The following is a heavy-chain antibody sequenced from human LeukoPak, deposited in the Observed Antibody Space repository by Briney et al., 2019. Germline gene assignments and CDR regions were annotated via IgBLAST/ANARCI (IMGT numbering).Heavy chain of an antibody. Sequence: GGSLRLTCAASGFTFDDYGLSWVRQVPGKGLEWVSGLNWNGASTGYADSVKGRFTISRDDAKNTLYLQMNSLRAEDTAVYYCARMRGSSGWGYYYYYVDVWGKGTTVTISS. D-gene: IGHD6-19*01. J-gene: IGHJ6*03. V-gene: IGHV3-20*04. CDR2: LNWNGAST. CDR3: ARMRGSSGWGYYYYYVDV. CDR1: GFTFDDYG.